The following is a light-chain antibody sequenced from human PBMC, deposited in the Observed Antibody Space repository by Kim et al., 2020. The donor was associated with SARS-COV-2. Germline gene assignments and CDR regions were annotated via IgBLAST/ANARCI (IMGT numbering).Light chain of an antibody. CDR3: QHRKTWPVT. J-gene: IGKJ4*01. Sequence: SMSPRERAIRPCRASQSVNNYLAWYQQKPGQHPRLLLYDVSNRATGIPARFSGSGSGTDFTLTISSLEPEDFAVYYCQHRKTWPVTFGGGTKLEIK. V-gene: IGKV3-11*01. CDR1: QSVNNY. CDR2: DVS.